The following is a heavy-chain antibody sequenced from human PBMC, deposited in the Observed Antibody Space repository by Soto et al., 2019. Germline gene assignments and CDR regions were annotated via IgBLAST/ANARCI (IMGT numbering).Heavy chain of an antibody. Sequence: QVQLVQSGAEVRKPGSSVKVSCKAPGGTFRTYIISWVRQAPGQGLEWMGRIIPIPAITNYAQKFQGRVTVTADRSTSTAYMELTSLKSEDTAVYYCARDRITTRGDAFDLWGQGTMVTVSS. J-gene: IGHJ3*01. CDR2: IIPIPAIT. D-gene: IGHD3-3*01. CDR3: ARDRITTRGDAFDL. CDR1: GGTFRTYI. V-gene: IGHV1-69*08.